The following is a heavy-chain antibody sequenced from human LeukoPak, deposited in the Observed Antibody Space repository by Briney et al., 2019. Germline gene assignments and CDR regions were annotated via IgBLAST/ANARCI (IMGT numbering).Heavy chain of an antibody. CDR3: AGDYYDSSGYSHGAFDI. V-gene: IGHV3-30*04. CDR2: ISYDGSNK. J-gene: IGHJ3*02. CDR1: GFTFSSYA. D-gene: IGHD3-22*01. Sequence: GGSLRLSCAASGFTFSSYAMHWVRQAPGKGLEWVAVISYDGSNKYYADSVKGRFTISRDNSKNTLYLQMNSLRAEDTAVYYCAGDYYDSSGYSHGAFDIWGQGTMVTVSS.